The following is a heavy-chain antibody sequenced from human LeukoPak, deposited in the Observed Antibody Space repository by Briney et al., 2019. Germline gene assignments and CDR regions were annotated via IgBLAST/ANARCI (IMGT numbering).Heavy chain of an antibody. D-gene: IGHD6-13*01. J-gene: IGHJ6*02. Sequence: GGSLRLSCAASGFTFSSYAMSWVRQAPGKGLEWVSAISGSGGSTYYADSVKGRFTISRDNSKNTLYLQMNSLRAEDTAVYYCAKGGKQQLVLYYGMDVWGQGTTVTVSS. V-gene: IGHV3-23*01. CDR2: ISGSGGST. CDR1: GFTFSSYA. CDR3: AKGGKQQLVLYYGMDV.